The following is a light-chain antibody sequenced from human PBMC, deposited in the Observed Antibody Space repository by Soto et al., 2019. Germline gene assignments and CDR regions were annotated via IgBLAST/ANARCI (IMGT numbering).Light chain of an antibody. CDR3: QHYNDCPPAFT. Sequence: EILMTQSPATLSVSPGERATLSCRASQSLNRNLAWYQQKPGQAPRLIIYGASTRASGIPARFSCSGSGTEFTLTISSLQSEDFALYCCQHYNDCPPAFTVGPGTKVDL. CDR1: QSLNRN. J-gene: IGKJ3*01. CDR2: GAS. V-gene: IGKV3D-15*01.